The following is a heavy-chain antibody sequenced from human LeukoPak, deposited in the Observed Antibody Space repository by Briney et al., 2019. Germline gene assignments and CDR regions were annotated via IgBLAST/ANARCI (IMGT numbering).Heavy chain of an antibody. Sequence: ASVKVSCKASGYTFTSNYIHWVRQAPGQGLEWMGMIYPRDGSTSYAQKFQGRVTVTRDTSTSTVHMELSGLRSEDTAVYYCARDSATGTADYWGQGTLVTVSS. V-gene: IGHV1-46*01. D-gene: IGHD1-1*01. CDR1: GYTFTSNY. CDR3: ARDSATGTADY. CDR2: IYPRDGST. J-gene: IGHJ4*02.